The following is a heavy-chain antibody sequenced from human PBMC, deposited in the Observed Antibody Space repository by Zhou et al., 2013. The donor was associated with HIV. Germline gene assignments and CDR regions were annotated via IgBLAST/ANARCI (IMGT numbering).Heavy chain of an antibody. J-gene: IGHJ6*03. V-gene: IGHV1-2*02. CDR2: INPNSGDT. Sequence: QVHLVQSGAEVKKSGASMKVSCQTSGYTFTGYYIHWVRQAPGQGLEWMGWINPNSGDTKFAQTFKDRVTMTRDTSTTTVNLVLANLRHNDTATYYCARDWQYQVTFGDYYMDIWGNGTTVIVS. CDR3: ARDWQYQVTFGDYYMDI. D-gene: IGHD3-3*01. CDR1: GYTFTGYY.